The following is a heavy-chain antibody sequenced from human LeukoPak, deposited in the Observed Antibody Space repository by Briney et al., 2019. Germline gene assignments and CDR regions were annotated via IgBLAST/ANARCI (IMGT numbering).Heavy chain of an antibody. CDR1: GFSFDNYG. V-gene: IGHV3-48*01. CDR3: VRDQQWESPHYFDF. CDR2: FSSRKNIV. Sequence: PGGSLRLSCVTSGFSFDNYGMSWVRRAPGKGLEWISYFSSRKNIVNYADSVKGRFTISRDKAKTSLYLQMNSLRAEDTAVYYCVRDQQWESPHYFDFWGQGTPVTVS. D-gene: IGHD1-26*01. J-gene: IGHJ4*02.